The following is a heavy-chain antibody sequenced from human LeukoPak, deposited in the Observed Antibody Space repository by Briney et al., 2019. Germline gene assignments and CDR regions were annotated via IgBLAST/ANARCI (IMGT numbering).Heavy chain of an antibody. D-gene: IGHD6-13*01. CDR3: ARALASAGHIIGYSFDY. Sequence: LSLTCTVSGGSISSGGYYWSWIRQAPGKGLEWVALISYGGSNEYYADSVKGRFTISRDTSKNTLYLEMNSLRAEDTAVFYCARALASAGHIIGYSFDYWGQGTLVAVSS. J-gene: IGHJ4*02. CDR2: ISYGGSNE. V-gene: IGHV3-30-3*01. CDR1: GGSISSGG.